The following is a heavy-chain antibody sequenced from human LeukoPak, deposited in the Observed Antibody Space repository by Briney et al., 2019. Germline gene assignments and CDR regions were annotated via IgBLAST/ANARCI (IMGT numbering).Heavy chain of an antibody. J-gene: IGHJ4*02. V-gene: IGHV1-18*01. D-gene: IGHD1-26*01. CDR3: ARVLVSSGSYIIDY. CDR1: GYTFTSYG. Sequence: ASVKVSCKASGYTFTSYGISWVRQAPGQGLEWMGWISAYNGSTNYAQKLQGRVTMTTDTSTSTAYMELRSLRSDDTAVYYCARVLVSSGSYIIDYWGQGTLVTVSS. CDR2: ISAYNGST.